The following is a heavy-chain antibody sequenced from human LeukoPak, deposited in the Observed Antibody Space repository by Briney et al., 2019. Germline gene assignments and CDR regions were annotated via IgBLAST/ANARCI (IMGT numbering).Heavy chain of an antibody. Sequence: ASVKVSCKASGYTFTSYGVSWVRQAPGQGLEWMGWISAYNGNTNYAQKLQGRVTMTTDTSTSTAYMELRSLRSDDTAVYYYARDNYYYDSRGYYYWLAEGSYYFDYWGQGTLVTVSS. CDR1: GYTFTSYG. D-gene: IGHD3-22*01. CDR3: ARDNYYYDSRGYYYWLAEGSYYFDY. CDR2: ISAYNGNT. V-gene: IGHV1-18*01. J-gene: IGHJ4*02.